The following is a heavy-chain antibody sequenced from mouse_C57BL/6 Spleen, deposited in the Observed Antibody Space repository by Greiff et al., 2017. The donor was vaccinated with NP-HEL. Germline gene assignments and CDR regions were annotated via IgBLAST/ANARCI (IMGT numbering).Heavy chain of an antibody. CDR2: IRSKSNNYAT. CDR1: GFSFNTYA. Sequence: EVQLVESGGGLVQPKGSLKLSCAASGFSFNTYAMNWVRQAPGKGLEWVARIRSKSNNYATYYADSVKDRFTISRDDSESMLYLQMNNLKTEDTAMYYCVRLANYYGSREDYFDYWGQGTTLTVSS. J-gene: IGHJ2*01. D-gene: IGHD1-1*01. V-gene: IGHV10-1*01. CDR3: VRLANYYGSREDYFDY.